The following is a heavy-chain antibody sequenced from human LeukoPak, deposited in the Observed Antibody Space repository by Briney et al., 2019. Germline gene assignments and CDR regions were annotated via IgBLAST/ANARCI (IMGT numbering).Heavy chain of an antibody. V-gene: IGHV3-23*01. J-gene: IGHJ4*02. CDR1: GFTFSSYA. CDR3: ARESRYRDYFDY. CDR2: VSPSGNTT. D-gene: IGHD1-14*01. Sequence: GGSLRLSCAASGFTFSSYAMSWVRQAPGKGLEWVSGVSPSGNTTYYPDSVKGRFAISRDNAKNTVYLQMNSVRADDTAVYYCARESRYRDYFDYWGQGTMVTVSS.